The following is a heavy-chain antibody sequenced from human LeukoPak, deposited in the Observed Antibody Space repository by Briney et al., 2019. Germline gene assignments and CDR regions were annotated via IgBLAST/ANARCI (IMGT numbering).Heavy chain of an antibody. D-gene: IGHD3-10*01. J-gene: IGHJ4*02. CDR1: GGSISSSSYY. CDR2: IYYSGST. Sequence: SETLSLTCTVSGGSISSSSYYWGWIRQPPGKGLEWIGSIYYSGSTYYNPSLKSRVTISVDTSKNQFSLKLSSVTVADTAVYYCARLERITMVRGVDYWGQGTLVTVSS. V-gene: IGHV4-39*01. CDR3: ARLERITMVRGVDY.